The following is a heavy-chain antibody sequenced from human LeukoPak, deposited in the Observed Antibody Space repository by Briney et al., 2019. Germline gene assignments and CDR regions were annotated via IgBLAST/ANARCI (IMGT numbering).Heavy chain of an antibody. CDR1: GYTFTSYG. CDR3: ARWRVVPAAGNWFDP. V-gene: IGHV1-2*02. J-gene: IGHJ5*02. D-gene: IGHD2-2*01. Sequence: ASVKVSCKASGYTFTSYGISWVRQAPGQGLEWMGWINPNSGGINYAQKFQGRVTMTRDTSISTAYMELSRLRSDDTAVYYCARWRVVPAAGNWFDPWGQGTLVTVSS. CDR2: INPNSGGI.